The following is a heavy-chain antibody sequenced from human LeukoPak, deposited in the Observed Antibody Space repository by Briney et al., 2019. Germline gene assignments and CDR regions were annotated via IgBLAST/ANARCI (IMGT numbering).Heavy chain of an antibody. V-gene: IGHV4-39*01. J-gene: IGHJ4*02. CDR2: IYYSGST. Sequence: SETLSLTCTVSGGSLSISSSYWVWIRQPPGKGLEWIGTIYYSGSTYYNPSLKSRVTISVDTSKNQFSLKLSSVTAADTAVYYYTSSYSTGWYVFDYWGQGTLVTVSS. CDR3: TSSYSTGWYVFDY. CDR1: GGSLSISSSY. D-gene: IGHD6-19*01.